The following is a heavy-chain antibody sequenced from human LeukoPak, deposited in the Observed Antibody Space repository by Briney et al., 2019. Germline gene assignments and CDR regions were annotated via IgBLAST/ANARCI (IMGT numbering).Heavy chain of an antibody. V-gene: IGHV1-3*01. CDR2: INAGNGNT. CDR3: ARPDYYDLNFDY. CDR1: GYTFTSYG. Sequence: ASVKVSCKASGYTFTSYGISWVRQAPGQGLEWMGWINAGNGNTKYSQKFQGRVTITRDTSASTAYMELSSLRSEDTAVYYCARPDYYDLNFDYWGQGTLVTVSS. J-gene: IGHJ4*02. D-gene: IGHD3-22*01.